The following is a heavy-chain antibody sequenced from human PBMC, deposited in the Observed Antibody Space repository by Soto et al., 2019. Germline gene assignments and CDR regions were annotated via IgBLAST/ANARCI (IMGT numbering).Heavy chain of an antibody. D-gene: IGHD6-6*01. CDR3: ARDTLGAARIYNWFDP. J-gene: IGHJ5*02. CDR1: GYSISSGYY. V-gene: IGHV4-38-2*02. Sequence: SETLSVPCAVSGYSISSGYYWGWIRQPPGKGLEWIGSIYHSGSTYYNPSLKSRVTISVDTSKNQFSLKLSSVTAADTAVYYRARDTLGAARIYNWFDPWGQGTLVTVSS. CDR2: IYHSGST.